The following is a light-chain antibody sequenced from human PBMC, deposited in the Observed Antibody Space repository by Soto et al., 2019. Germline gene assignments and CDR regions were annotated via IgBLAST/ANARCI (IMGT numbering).Light chain of an antibody. CDR3: CSYAGSSTYV. CDR2: EGS. V-gene: IGLV2-23*01. CDR1: SSDVGSYNL. Sequence: QSVLTHPASVSGSPGQSITISCTGTSSDVGSYNLVSWYQQHPGKAPKLMIYEGSTRPSGVSNRLSGSKSGNTASLTISGLQAEHEADYYCCSYAGSSTYVFGTGTKVTVL. J-gene: IGLJ1*01.